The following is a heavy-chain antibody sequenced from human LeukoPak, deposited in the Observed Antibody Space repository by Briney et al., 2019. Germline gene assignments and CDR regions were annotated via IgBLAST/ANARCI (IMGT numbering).Heavy chain of an antibody. J-gene: IGHJ3*02. CDR3: HRRVPGYAFDI. D-gene: IGHD3-10*02. CDR1: GFTFSNYA. CDR2: ISDSGGST. V-gene: IGHV3-23*01. Sequence: PGGSLRLSCAASGFTFSNYAMSWVRQAPGKGLEWVSVISDSGGSTYYADSVKGRFTISRDNSKNTLFLQMDSLRAEDTAVYYCHRRVPGYAFDIWGQGTMVTVSS.